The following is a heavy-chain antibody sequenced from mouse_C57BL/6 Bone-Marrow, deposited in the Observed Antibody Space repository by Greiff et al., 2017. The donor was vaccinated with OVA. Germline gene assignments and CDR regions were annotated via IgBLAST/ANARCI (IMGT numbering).Heavy chain of an antibody. CDR1: GFTFSSYT. Sequence: EVQVVESGGGLVKPGGSLKLSCAASGFTFSSYTMSWVRQTPEKRLEWVATISGGGGNTYYPDSVKGRFTISRDNAKNTLYLQMSSLRSEDTALYYCARRYYGSSAWFAYWGQGTLVTVSA. CDR2: ISGGGGNT. J-gene: IGHJ3*01. V-gene: IGHV5-9*01. CDR3: ARRYYGSSAWFAY. D-gene: IGHD1-1*01.